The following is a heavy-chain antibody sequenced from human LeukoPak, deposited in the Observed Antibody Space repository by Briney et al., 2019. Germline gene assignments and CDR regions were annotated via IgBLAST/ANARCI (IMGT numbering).Heavy chain of an antibody. CDR2: ISGSGGST. CDR1: GFTFSSYA. CDR3: AKGYYYDSSGYFDY. Sequence: GGSLRLSCAASGFTFSSYAMSWVRQAPGKGLEWVSAISGSGGSTYYADSVKGRFTISRDNSKNTLYLQMNSLRAEDTAVFYCAKGYYYDSSGYFDYWGQGTLVTVSS. V-gene: IGHV3-23*01. J-gene: IGHJ4*02. D-gene: IGHD3-22*01.